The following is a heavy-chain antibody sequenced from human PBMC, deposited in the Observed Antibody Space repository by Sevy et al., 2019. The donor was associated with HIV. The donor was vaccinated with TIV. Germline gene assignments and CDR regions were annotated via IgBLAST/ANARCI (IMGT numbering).Heavy chain of an antibody. Sequence: GGSLRLSCEVSGFTFSDYGMHWVRQAPGKGLEWLAVISYDGSDIYYPDSVEGRFTVSRDNSKNTLYLQMNSLRPEDTAVYYCSNGAGGSHWGGFDYWGQGTLVTVSS. CDR2: ISYDGSDI. V-gene: IGHV3-30*03. D-gene: IGHD1-26*01. CDR1: GFTFSDYG. CDR3: SNGAGGSHWGGFDY. J-gene: IGHJ4*02.